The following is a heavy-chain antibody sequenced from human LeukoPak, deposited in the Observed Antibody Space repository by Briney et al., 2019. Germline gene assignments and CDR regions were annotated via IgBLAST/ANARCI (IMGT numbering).Heavy chain of an antibody. V-gene: IGHV3-30*04. J-gene: IGHJ6*04. CDR3: ARDKGSRFDYYGMDV. CDR1: GFTFSSYA. D-gene: IGHD3-10*01. Sequence: GGSLRLSCAASGFTFSSYAMHWVRQAPGKGPEWVAVISYDGSNKYYADSVKGRFTISRDNSKNTLYLQMNSLRAEDTAVYYCARDKGSRFDYYGMDVWGKGTTVTVSS. CDR2: ISYDGSNK.